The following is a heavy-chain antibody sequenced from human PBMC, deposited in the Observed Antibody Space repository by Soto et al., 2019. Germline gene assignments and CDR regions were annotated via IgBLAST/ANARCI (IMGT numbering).Heavy chain of an antibody. J-gene: IGHJ4*02. CDR1: GGTFSSYA. D-gene: IGHD3-22*01. Sequence: QVQLVQSGAEVKKPGSSVKVSCKASGGTFSSYAISWVRQAPGQGLEWMGGIIPIFGTANYAQKFQGRVRITAGESTSTACMELSSLRSEDTAVYYCARLRNPYYYDSSGYYYFDYWGQGTLVTVSS. V-gene: IGHV1-69*01. CDR3: ARLRNPYYYDSSGYYYFDY. CDR2: IIPIFGTA.